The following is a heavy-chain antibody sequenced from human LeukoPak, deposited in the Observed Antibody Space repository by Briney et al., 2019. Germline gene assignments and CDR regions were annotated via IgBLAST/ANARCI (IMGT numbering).Heavy chain of an antibody. CDR2: IYDSGST. CDR1: GGSISSSNW. CDR3: ARHYGP. D-gene: IGHD3-10*01. Sequence: SETLSLTCAVSGGSISSSNWWSWVRQPPGKGLEWIGSIYDSGSTYYNPSLKSRVTISVDTSKNQFSLKLNSVTAADTAVYYCARHYGPWGQGTLVTVSS. J-gene: IGHJ5*02. V-gene: IGHV4-39*01.